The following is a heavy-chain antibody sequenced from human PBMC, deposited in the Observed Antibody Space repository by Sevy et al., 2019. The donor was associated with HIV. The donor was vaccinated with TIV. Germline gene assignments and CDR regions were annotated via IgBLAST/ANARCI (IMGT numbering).Heavy chain of an antibody. Sequence: SETLSLTCAVYGGSFSGYYWSWIRQPPGKGLEWIGEINHSGSTNYNPSLKSRVTISVDTSKNQFSLNLSSVTAADTAVYYCARASYYYDSSGYYYYYYGMDVWGQGTTVTVSS. D-gene: IGHD3-22*01. CDR1: GGSFSGYY. CDR3: ARASYYYDSSGYYYYYYGMDV. CDR2: INHSGST. V-gene: IGHV4-34*01. J-gene: IGHJ6*02.